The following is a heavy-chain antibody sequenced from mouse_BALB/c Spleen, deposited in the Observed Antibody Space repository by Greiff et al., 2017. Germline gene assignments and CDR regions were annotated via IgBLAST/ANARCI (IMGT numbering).Heavy chain of an antibody. V-gene: IGHV2-9*02. CDR3: ARDRVYYDYDVGFAY. Sequence: QVQLKESGPGLVAPSQSLSITCTVSGFSLTSYGVHWVRQPPGKGLEWLGVIWAGGSTNYNSALMSRLSISKDNSKSQVFLKMNSLQTDDTAMYYCARDRVYYDYDVGFAYWGQGTLVTVSA. CDR1: GFSLTSYG. J-gene: IGHJ3*01. D-gene: IGHD2-4*01. CDR2: IWAGGST.